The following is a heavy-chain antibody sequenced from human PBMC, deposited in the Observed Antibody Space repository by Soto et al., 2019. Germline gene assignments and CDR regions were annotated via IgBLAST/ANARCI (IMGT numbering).Heavy chain of an antibody. CDR3: AGAFDF. V-gene: IGHV4-31*03. J-gene: IGHJ3*01. CDR2: IYYSGST. CDR1: GGSMSSGGYY. Sequence: SETLSLTCTVSGGSMSSGGYYWSWIRQHPGKGLEWIGYIYYSGSTYYNPSLKSRVTISVDTSKNQFSLYLQMDSLRAEDTAVYYCAGAFDFWGQGTLVTVSS.